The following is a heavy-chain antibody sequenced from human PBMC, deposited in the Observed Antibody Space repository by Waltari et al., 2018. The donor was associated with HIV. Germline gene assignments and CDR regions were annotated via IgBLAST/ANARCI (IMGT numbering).Heavy chain of an antibody. D-gene: IGHD4-4*01. V-gene: IGHV1-2*06. Sequence: QVQLVQSGAEVKKPGASVKVSCKASGYTFTGSYMHWVRQAPGPGLEWMGRINPNMGGTNYAQELQGRVTRTRDTSISTAYRERSRLRSDDTAVYYCAREGARMTTMIYYYYGMDVWGQGTTVTVSS. J-gene: IGHJ6*02. CDR2: INPNMGGT. CDR1: GYTFTGSY. CDR3: AREGARMTTMIYYYYGMDV.